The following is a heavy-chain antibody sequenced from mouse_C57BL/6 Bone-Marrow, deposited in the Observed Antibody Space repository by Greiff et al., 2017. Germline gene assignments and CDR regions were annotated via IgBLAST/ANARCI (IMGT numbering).Heavy chain of an antibody. V-gene: IGHV1-69*01. CDR1: GYTFTSYW. Sequence: QVQLQQSGAELARPGASVKLSCKASGYTFTSYWMHWVKQRPGQGLEWIGEIDPSDSYTNYNQKFKGKSTLTVDKSSSTAYMQLSSLTSEDSAVYYCARWLGRREYYFDYWGQGTTLTVSS. CDR2: IDPSDSYT. J-gene: IGHJ2*01. CDR3: ARWLGRREYYFDY. D-gene: IGHD4-1*01.